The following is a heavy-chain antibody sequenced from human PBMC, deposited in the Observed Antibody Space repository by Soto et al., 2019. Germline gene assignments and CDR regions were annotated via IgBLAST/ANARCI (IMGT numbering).Heavy chain of an antibody. CDR3: VHRRDGYNSAFFDY. CDR2: IIRIFHTP. CDR1: GGTFSSYA. V-gene: IGHV1-69*13. J-gene: IGHJ4*02. Sequence: SVKVSCKASGGTFSSYAFSWVRQAPGQGLEWMGGIIRIFHTPTYAQKFQGRVTITADESTSTAYMELITLRSDDTAVYYCVHRRDGYNSAFFDYWGQGTLVTVSS. D-gene: IGHD5-12*01.